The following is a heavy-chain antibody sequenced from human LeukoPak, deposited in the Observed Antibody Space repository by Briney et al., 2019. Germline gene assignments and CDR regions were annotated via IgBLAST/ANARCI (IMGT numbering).Heavy chain of an antibody. J-gene: IGHJ4*02. Sequence: ASVRVSCKAAGYTFTSYAMHWVRQAPGQRLEWMGWSNAGNGNTKYSQEFQGRATITRDTSASTAYMELSSLRSEDMAVYYCARGPPVAGMVDYWGQGTLVTVSS. D-gene: IGHD6-19*01. CDR2: SNAGNGNT. V-gene: IGHV1-3*02. CDR1: GYTFTSYA. CDR3: ARGPPVAGMVDY.